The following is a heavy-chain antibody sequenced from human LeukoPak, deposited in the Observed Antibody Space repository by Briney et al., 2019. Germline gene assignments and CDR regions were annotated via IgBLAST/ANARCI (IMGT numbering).Heavy chain of an antibody. CDR1: GFTFSSYW. J-gene: IGHJ3*02. Sequence: GGSLRLSCAASGFTFSSYWMSWVRQAPGKGLEWVANIKQDGSEMYYVDSVKGRFTISRDNTKNSLFLHMSSLRAEDTAVYFCASSYFDNSMHAYDIWGQGTMVTVSS. CDR3: ASSYFDNSMHAYDI. D-gene: IGHD3-22*01. CDR2: IKQDGSEM. V-gene: IGHV3-7*01.